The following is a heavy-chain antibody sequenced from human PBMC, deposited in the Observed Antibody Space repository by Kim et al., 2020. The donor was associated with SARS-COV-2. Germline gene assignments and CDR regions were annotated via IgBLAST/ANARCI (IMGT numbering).Heavy chain of an antibody. V-gene: IGHV3-30*04. CDR2: ISYDGSDT. D-gene: IGHD3-10*01. Sequence: GGSLRLSCAASGFTFNSYAMYWVRQAPGKGLEWVEVISYDGSDTYYADSVKGRFTISRDNSEDTLYLQMNSLGAEDTAVYYCASRSMARGVIWFSRDGM. J-gene: IGHJ6*01. CDR3: ASRSMARGVIWFSRDGM. CDR1: GFTFNSYA.